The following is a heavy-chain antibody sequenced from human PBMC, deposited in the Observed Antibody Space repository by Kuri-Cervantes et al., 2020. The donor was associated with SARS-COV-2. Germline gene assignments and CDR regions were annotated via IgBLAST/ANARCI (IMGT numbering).Heavy chain of an antibody. Sequence: SVKVSCKASGGTFSGYVISWVRQAPGQGLEWMGGIIPIFGTANYAQKFQGRVTITADKSTSTAYMELSSLRSEDTAVYYCARFGSQEDGYNSGNYWGQGTLVTVSS. CDR1: GGTFSGYV. CDR3: ARFGSQEDGYNSGNY. V-gene: IGHV1-69*06. D-gene: IGHD5-24*01. CDR2: IIPIFGTA. J-gene: IGHJ4*02.